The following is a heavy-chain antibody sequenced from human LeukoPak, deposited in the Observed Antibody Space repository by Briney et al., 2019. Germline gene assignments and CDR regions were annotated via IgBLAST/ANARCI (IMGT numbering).Heavy chain of an antibody. V-gene: IGHV3-66*02. D-gene: IGHD2-2*02. J-gene: IGHJ1*01. CDR3: ARDQCTSASCYSN. Sequence: QPGGSLRLSCAASGITVSRNHMSWVRQAPGKGLEWVSVIYSGGETYYAESVKGRFTISRDNSKNTLYLQMNSLRDEDTAVYYCARDQCTSASCYSNWGQGTLVTVSS. CDR1: GITVSRNH. CDR2: IYSGGET.